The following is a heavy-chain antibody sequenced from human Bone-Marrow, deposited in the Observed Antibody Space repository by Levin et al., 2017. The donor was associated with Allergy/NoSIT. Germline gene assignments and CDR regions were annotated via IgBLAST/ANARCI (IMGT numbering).Heavy chain of an antibody. CDR1: GFTVRDNY. CDR2: INSGGST. CDR3: ARDSSSWYRAFEI. J-gene: IGHJ3*02. Sequence: GESLKISCAASGFTVRDNYMSWVRQAPGKGLQWVSVINSGGSTNYADSVKGRFTISRDNSKNTLDLQMNSLRAEDTAVYYCARDSSSWYRAFEIWGQGTMVTVSS. D-gene: IGHD6-13*01. V-gene: IGHV3-53*01.